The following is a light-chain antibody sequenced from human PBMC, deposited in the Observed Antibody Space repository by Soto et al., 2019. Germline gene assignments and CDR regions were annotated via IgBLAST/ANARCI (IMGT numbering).Light chain of an antibody. CDR1: SSDVGGYNY. Sequence: QSVLTQPASVSGSPGQSITISCTGTSSDVGGYNYVSWYQQHPGKVPKLMIYEVSNRPSGVSNRFSGSKSGDTASLTISGLQAEDEADYYCSSYTSTTTLWVFGGGTKLTVL. V-gene: IGLV2-14*01. CDR3: SSYTSTTTLWV. J-gene: IGLJ3*02. CDR2: EVS.